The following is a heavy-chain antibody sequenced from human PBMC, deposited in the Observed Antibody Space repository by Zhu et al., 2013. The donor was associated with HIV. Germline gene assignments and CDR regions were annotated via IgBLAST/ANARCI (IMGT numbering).Heavy chain of an antibody. Sequence: QVQLQQWGAGLLKPSETLSLTCAVYGGSFSGYYWSWIRQPPGKGLEWIGEINHSGSTNYNPSLKSRVTISVDTSKNQFSLKLSSVTAADTAVYYCARGVASLFGQKLGSPYGGNSRHYYYYGMDVWGQGTTVTVSS. V-gene: IGHV4-34*01. CDR3: ARGVASLFGQKLGSPYGGNSRHYYYYGMDV. D-gene: IGHD4-17*01. CDR2: INHSGST. CDR1: GGSFSGYY. J-gene: IGHJ6*02.